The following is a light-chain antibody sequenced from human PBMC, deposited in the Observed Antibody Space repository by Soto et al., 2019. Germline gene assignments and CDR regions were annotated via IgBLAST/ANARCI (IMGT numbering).Light chain of an antibody. CDR3: SSDAGRVV. J-gene: IGLJ2*01. Sequence: QSALTQPPSASGSPGQSVTISCTGTSSDVGGYNYVSWYQQHPGKAPKLMIYEVSKRPSGVPDRFSGSKSGNTASLTVSGLQADDEADYYCSSDAGRVVFGGGTKLTVL. V-gene: IGLV2-8*01. CDR1: SSDVGGYNY. CDR2: EVS.